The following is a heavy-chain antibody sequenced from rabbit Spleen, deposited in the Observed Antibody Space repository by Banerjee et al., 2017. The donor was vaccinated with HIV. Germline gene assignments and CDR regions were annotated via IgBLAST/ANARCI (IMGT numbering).Heavy chain of an antibody. V-gene: IGHV1S40*01. J-gene: IGHJ4*01. CDR3: ARDATDSGYYFNL. Sequence: QSLEESGGDLVKPGASLTLTCTASGFSFSSSYYMCWVRQAPGKGLEWIGCIYSGVGGLAFYASWAKGRFPISKTSSTTVTLQMTSLTAADTATYFCARDATDSGYYFNLWGPGTLVTVS. CDR2: IYSGVGGLA. D-gene: IGHD1-1*01. CDR1: GFSFSSSYY.